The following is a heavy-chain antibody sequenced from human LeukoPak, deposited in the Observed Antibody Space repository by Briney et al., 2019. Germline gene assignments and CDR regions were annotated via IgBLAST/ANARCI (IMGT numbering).Heavy chain of an antibody. Sequence: VESGGGLVKPGGSLRLSCAASGFTFSSYSMNWVRQAPGKGLEWVANINQDGSEKYYVDSVKGRFTISRDNAKNSLYLQMNSLRAEDTAVYYCASDCLVQGLNSDYWGQGTLVTVSS. CDR3: ASDCLVQGLNSDY. V-gene: IGHV3-7*01. D-gene: IGHD3-10*01. J-gene: IGHJ4*02. CDR1: GFTFSSYS. CDR2: INQDGSEK.